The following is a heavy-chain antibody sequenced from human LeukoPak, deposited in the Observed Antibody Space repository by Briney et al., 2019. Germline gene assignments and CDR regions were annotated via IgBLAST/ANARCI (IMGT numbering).Heavy chain of an antibody. V-gene: IGHV3-30-3*01. CDR2: ISYDGSNK. J-gene: IGHJ5*02. Sequence: GRSLRLSCAASGFTFSSYAMHWVRQAPGKGLEWVAVISYDGSNKYYADSVKGRFTISRDNSKNTLYLQMNSLRAEDTAVYYCATSEYSSSSGWFDPWGQGTLVTVSS. CDR1: GFTFSSYA. CDR3: ATSEYSSSSGWFDP. D-gene: IGHD6-6*01.